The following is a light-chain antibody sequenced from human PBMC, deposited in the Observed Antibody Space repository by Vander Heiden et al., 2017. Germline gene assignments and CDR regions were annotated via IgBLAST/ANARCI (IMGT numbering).Light chain of an antibody. J-gene: IGKJ3*01. V-gene: IGKV3-20*01. CDR2: GAS. CDR3: QQDSGSHL. Sequence: EIVFTQSPRTLSLFPGERAHLSCRASQSVSSSYLAWYQQIPGQAPRLLIYGASSRANGIPDRFSGSGSGTDFTLTSSSLAAEDFAVYYWQQDSGSHLFGPGTKVDIK. CDR1: QSVSSSY.